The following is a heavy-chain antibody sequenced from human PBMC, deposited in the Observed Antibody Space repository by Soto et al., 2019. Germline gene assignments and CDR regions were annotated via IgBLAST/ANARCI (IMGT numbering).Heavy chain of an antibody. J-gene: IGHJ4*02. CDR3: VKPAGYYYDSTTYYSV. V-gene: IGHV3-64D*06. D-gene: IGHD3-22*01. Sequence: GGSLRLSCSASGFTFSSYDIHWVLQAPGKGLEYVSSISSDGSTYYAVSVQGRFTISRDNSRNTLYLRMSSLRAEDTAVYYCVKPAGYYYDSTTYYSVWGQGTLVTVSS. CDR2: ISSDGST. CDR1: GFTFSSYD.